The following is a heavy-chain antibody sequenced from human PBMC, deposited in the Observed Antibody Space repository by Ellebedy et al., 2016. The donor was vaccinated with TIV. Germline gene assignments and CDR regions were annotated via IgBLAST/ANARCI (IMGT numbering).Heavy chain of an antibody. Sequence: SVKVSXXASGGTFSSYAISWVRQAPGQGLEWMGGIIPIFGTANYAQKFQGRVTMTRDTSTSTVYMELSSLRSEDTAVYYCARVAVAPMVSFDYWGQGTLVTVSS. CDR3: ARVAVAPMVSFDY. D-gene: IGHD6-19*01. CDR2: IIPIFGTA. V-gene: IGHV1-69*05. J-gene: IGHJ4*02. CDR1: GGTFSSYA.